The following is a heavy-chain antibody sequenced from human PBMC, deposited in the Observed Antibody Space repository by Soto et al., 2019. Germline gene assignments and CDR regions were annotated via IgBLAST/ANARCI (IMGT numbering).Heavy chain of an antibody. CDR1: GFTFSTYG. Sequence: QVQLVESGGGVVRPGRSLRLSCSASGFTFSTYGMHWVRQAPGKGLEWVALIWNDGSNKEYADSVKGRFTTSRDNSKNTLYLQMNSLRADDTAVYYCARDFMGVLEGTDYHGMDVWGQGTTVTVSS. V-gene: IGHV3-33*01. CDR2: IWNDGSNK. D-gene: IGHD3-16*01. CDR3: ARDFMGVLEGTDYHGMDV. J-gene: IGHJ6*02.